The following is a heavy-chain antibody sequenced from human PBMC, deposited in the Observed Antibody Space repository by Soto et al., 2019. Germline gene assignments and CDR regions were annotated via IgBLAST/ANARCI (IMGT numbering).Heavy chain of an antibody. Sequence: GGSLRLSCAASGFTFSNAWMNWVRQAPGKGLEWVGRIKSKTDGGTTDYAAPVKGRFTISRDDSKNTLYLQMNSLKTEDTAVYYCVLVPAAMPRGYYYYGMDVWGQGTTVTVSS. CDR3: VLVPAAMPRGYYYYGMDV. V-gene: IGHV3-15*07. CDR2: IKSKTDGGTT. CDR1: GFTFSNAW. D-gene: IGHD2-2*01. J-gene: IGHJ6*02.